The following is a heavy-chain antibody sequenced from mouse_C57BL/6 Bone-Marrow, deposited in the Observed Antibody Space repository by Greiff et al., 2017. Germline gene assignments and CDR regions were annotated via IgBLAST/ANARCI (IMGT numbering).Heavy chain of an antibody. V-gene: IGHV1-69*01. CDR3: GRGRYGSGYGFAY. J-gene: IGHJ3*01. D-gene: IGHD1-1*01. Sequence: QVQLQQPGAELVMPGASVKLSCKASGYTFTSYWMHWVKQRPGQGLEWIGEIDPSDSYTNYNQKFKGKSTLTVDKSSSTAYMQLSSLTSEDAAVYYCGRGRYGSGYGFAYWGQGTRVTVSA. CDR2: IDPSDSYT. CDR1: GYTFTSYW.